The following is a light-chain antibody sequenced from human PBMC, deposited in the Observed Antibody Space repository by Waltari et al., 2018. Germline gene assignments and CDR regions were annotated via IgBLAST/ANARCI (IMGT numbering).Light chain of an antibody. CDR2: DVT. J-gene: IGLJ1*01. CDR3: SSYTSNSDPYV. Sequence: QSALTQPASVSGSPGQSITISCTGTNNDVGGYNNVSWYQQHPGKAPKLMIYDVTNRPSGVSTRFSGSKSGNTASLTISGLQAEDEADYYCSSYTSNSDPYVFGTGTKVTVL. V-gene: IGLV2-14*03. CDR1: NNDVGGYNN.